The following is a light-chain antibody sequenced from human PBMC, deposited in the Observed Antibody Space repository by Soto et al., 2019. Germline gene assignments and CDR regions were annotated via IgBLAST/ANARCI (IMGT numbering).Light chain of an antibody. CDR2: RNN. CDR1: SSNIGSNY. CDR3: AAWDDSLSGQNVV. V-gene: IGLV1-47*01. Sequence: QSVLTQPPSASVTPGQRVTISCSGSSSNIGSNYVYWYQQLPGTAPKLLIYRNNQRPSGVPDRFSGSKSGTSASLAISGLRSEDEADYYCAAWDDSLSGQNVVFGGGTTLTVL. J-gene: IGLJ2*01.